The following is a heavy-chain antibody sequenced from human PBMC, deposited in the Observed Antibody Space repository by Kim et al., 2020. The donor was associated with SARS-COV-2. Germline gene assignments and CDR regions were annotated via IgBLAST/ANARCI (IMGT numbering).Heavy chain of an antibody. D-gene: IGHD4-17*01. CDR2: IYYSGST. V-gene: IGHV4-39*01. CDR1: GGSISSSSYY. Sequence: SETLSLTCTVSGGSISSSSYYWGWIRQPPGKGLEWIGSIYYSGSTYYNPSLKSRVTISVDTSKNQFSLKLSSVTAADTAVYYCARHGGLLVGSRRPYGDHYFDYWGQGTLVTVSS. J-gene: IGHJ4*02. CDR3: ARHGGLLVGSRRPYGDHYFDY.